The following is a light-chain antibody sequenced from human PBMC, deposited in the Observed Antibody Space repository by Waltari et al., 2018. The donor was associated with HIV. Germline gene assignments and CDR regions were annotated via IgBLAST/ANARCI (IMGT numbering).Light chain of an antibody. J-gene: IGLJ2*01. V-gene: IGLV1-44*01. CDR3: AAWDDSLNGHVV. CDR2: SNN. Sequence: QPVLTPPPSASGPPGQRGTISCSGSSSNTGSNTVNWYQQPPGTAPKPLICSNNQRPSGVPDRFSGSKSGTSASLAISGLQSEDEADYYCAAWDDSLNGHVVFGGGTKLTVL. CDR1: SSNTGSNT.